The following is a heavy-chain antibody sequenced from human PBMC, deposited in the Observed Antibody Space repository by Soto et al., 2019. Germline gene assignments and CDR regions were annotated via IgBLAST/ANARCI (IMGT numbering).Heavy chain of an antibody. CDR1: GYTFTSYA. V-gene: IGHV1-3*01. CDR2: INAGTDNL. D-gene: IGHD5-18*01. CDR3: AREGYTYGYGAFDY. J-gene: IGHJ4*02. Sequence: QVQLVQSGAEVKKPGASVKVSCRASGYTFTSYAMHWVRQAPGQRLEWMGWINAGTDNLKYSQKFQGRVSITRDTSASTAYMELSSLRSEDTAVYYCAREGYTYGYGAFDYWGQETLVTVSS.